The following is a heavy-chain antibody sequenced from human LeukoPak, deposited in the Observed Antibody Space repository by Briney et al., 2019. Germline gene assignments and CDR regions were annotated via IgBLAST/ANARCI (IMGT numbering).Heavy chain of an antibody. J-gene: IGHJ4*02. CDR1: GFTFSNYA. CDR2: ISGSDGST. V-gene: IGHV3-23*01. CDR3: AKGRWIQLWLLHY. D-gene: IGHD5-18*01. Sequence: GGSLRLSCAASGFTFSNYAMSWVRQAPGRGLEWVSAISGSDGSTNYADSVTGRFTISRDNSKNTLYLQMNSLRAEDTAVYYCAKGRWIQLWLLHYWGQGTLVTVSS.